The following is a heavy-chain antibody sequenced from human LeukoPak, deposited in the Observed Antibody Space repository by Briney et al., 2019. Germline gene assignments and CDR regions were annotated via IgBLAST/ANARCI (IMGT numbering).Heavy chain of an antibody. Sequence: SQTLSLTCTVSGDSISSGYYWGWIRQPPGKGLEWIGSIYHSGSTYYNPSLKSRVTISVDTSKNQFSLTLSSVTAADTAVYYCARVGLDDFFYYYYYMDVWGKGTTVTVSS. CDR2: IYHSGST. CDR3: ARVGLDDFFYYYYYMDV. D-gene: IGHD2-21*02. CDR1: GDSISSGYY. V-gene: IGHV4-38-2*02. J-gene: IGHJ6*03.